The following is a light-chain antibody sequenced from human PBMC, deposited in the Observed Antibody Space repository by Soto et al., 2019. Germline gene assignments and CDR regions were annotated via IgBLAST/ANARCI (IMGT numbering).Light chain of an antibody. CDR3: QQWYSSPRT. CDR1: QSISTY. J-gene: IGKJ1*01. Sequence: QMTQSPSTLSASVGERVTITCRASQSISTYLNWYQQKVGRAPTLLIYAASSLQSGVPSRFSGGGSGTDFTLTISSLQPEDFAMYFCQQWYSSPRTFGQGTKVEIK. V-gene: IGKV1-39*01. CDR2: AAS.